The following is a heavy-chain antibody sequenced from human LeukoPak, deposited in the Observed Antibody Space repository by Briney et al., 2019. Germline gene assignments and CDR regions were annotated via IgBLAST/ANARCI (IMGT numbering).Heavy chain of an antibody. Sequence: PSETLSLTCAVYGGSFSGYYWSWIRQPPGKGLEWIGEINHSGSTNYNPSLKSRVTISVDTSKNQFSLKLSSVTAADTAVYYCARGIHDSSGYYYENYWGQGTLVTVSS. J-gene: IGHJ4*02. D-gene: IGHD3-22*01. CDR2: INHSGST. CDR3: ARGIHDSSGYYYENY. V-gene: IGHV4-34*01. CDR1: GGSFSGYY.